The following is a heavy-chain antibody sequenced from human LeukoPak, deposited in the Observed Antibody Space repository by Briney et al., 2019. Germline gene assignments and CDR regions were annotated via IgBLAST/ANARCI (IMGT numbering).Heavy chain of an antibody. Sequence: PGGSLRLSCAASGFTFSSYAMHWVRQAPGKGLEWVAVISYDGSNKYYADSVKGRFTISRDISKNTLYLQMNSLTAEDTAVYYCAKKAVAGWTPSFDCWGQGTLVTVSS. CDR1: GFTFSSYA. D-gene: IGHD6-19*01. CDR2: ISYDGSNK. J-gene: IGHJ4*02. CDR3: AKKAVAGWTPSFDC. V-gene: IGHV3-30-3*01.